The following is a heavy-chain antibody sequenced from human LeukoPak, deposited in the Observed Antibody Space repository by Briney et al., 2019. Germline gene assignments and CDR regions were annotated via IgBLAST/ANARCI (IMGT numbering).Heavy chain of an antibody. CDR1: GGSISSGSYY. D-gene: IGHD3-3*01. V-gene: IGHV4-61*02. J-gene: IGHJ3*02. CDR3: ARGLYYDFWSGYYTHDAFDI. Sequence: SETLSLTCTVSGGSISSGSYYWSWIRQPAGKGLEWIGRIYTSGSTNYNPSLKSRVTISVDTSKNQFSLKLSSVTAADTAVYYCARGLYYDFWSGYYTHDAFDIWGQGSMVTVSS. CDR2: IYTSGST.